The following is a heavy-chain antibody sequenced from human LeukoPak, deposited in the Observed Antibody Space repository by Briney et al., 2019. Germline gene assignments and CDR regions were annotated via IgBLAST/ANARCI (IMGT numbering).Heavy chain of an antibody. CDR1: GGSLSSSSYY. CDR3: ASVRRGFGESSKYYSYYYMDV. J-gene: IGHJ6*03. CDR2: IYYSGST. V-gene: IGHV4-39*01. D-gene: IGHD3-10*01. Sequence: SETLSLTCTVSGGSLSSSSYYWGWVRQPPGRGLEWLANIYYSGSTYYNPSLKSRVTISVDTSKNQLSLKLSVVTAADTAVYYCASVRRGFGESSKYYSYYYMDVWGNGTTVPIS.